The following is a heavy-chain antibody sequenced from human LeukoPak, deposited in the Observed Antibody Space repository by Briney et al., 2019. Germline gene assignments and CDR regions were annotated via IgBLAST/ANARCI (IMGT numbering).Heavy chain of an antibody. CDR1: GYTFTSYA. D-gene: IGHD2-8*02. CDR3: AAKIAWCALDI. CDR2: INTNTGNP. V-gene: IGHV7-4-1*02. J-gene: IGHJ3*02. Sequence: ASVKVSCKASGYTFTSYAMNWVRQAPGQGLEWMGWINTNTGNPTYAQGFTGRFVFSLDTSVGTAYLQISRLKAEDTAVYYCAAKIAWCALDIWGQGTMVTVSS.